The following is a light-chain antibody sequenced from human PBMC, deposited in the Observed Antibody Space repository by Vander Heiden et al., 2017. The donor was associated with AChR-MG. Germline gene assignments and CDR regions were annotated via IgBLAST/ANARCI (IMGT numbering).Light chain of an antibody. J-gene: IGKJ1*01. Sequence: DVVMTQSPLSLPVTLGQPASISCRSSQSLVHSDGNTYLNWFQQRPGQSPRRLIYKVSNRDSGVPDRFSGSGGSGSGTDFTLKISRVEAEDVGVYYCMQGTHWPPTFGQGTKVEIK. V-gene: IGKV2-30*02. CDR2: KVS. CDR1: QSLVHSDGNTY. CDR3: MQGTHWPPT.